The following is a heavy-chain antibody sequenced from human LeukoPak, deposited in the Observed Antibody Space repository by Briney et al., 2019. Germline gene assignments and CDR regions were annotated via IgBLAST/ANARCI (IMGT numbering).Heavy chain of an antibody. CDR2: ITNDGSST. CDR3: ANPITGTTLADY. Sequence: GGSLRLSCAASGLTFSSHWMHWVRQAPGKGLVWVSRITNDGSSTTYADSVKGRFTISRDNSKNTLYLQMNSLRAEDTAVYYCANPITGTTLADYWGQGTLVTVSS. J-gene: IGHJ4*02. D-gene: IGHD1/OR15-1a*01. V-gene: IGHV3-74*01. CDR1: GLTFSSHW.